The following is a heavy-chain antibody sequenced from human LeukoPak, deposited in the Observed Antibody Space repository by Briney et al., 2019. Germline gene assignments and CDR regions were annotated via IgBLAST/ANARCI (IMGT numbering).Heavy chain of an antibody. CDR1: GFIVSNYC. Sequence: GGSLRLSCAASGFIVSNYCMGWVRQAPGKGLESVAYVKQDASETYYVDSVRGRFSISRDNAKNSLFLQMNSLRAEDTAVYYCATDPSGPSDSSGWYYFDNWGQGTLVTVSS. J-gene: IGHJ4*02. CDR3: ATDPSGPSDSSGWYYFDN. CDR2: VKQDASET. D-gene: IGHD6-19*01. V-gene: IGHV3-7*01.